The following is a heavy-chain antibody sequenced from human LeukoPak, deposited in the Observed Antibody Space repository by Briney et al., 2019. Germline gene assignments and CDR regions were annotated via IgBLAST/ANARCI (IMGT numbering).Heavy chain of an antibody. Sequence: SETLSLTCTVSGGSISSYYWSWIRQPPGKGLEWIGYIYTSGSTNYNPSLKSRVTISVDTSKNQFSLKLSSVTAADTAVYYCARHGRIVAPVEYFDYWGQGTLVAVSS. D-gene: IGHD6-6*01. CDR2: IYTSGST. V-gene: IGHV4-4*09. CDR1: GGSISSYY. J-gene: IGHJ4*02. CDR3: ARHGRIVAPVEYFDY.